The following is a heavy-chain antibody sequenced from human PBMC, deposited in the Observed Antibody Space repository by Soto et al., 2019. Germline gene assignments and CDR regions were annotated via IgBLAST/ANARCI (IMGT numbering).Heavy chain of an antibody. CDR2: IYPGDHET. Sequence: ESLKISGQCSGYTFSNFWIGWVRQFPGKGLEWMGIIYPGDHETRYSPSFHGKVTISADKSINTAYLQWNSLEASDTAFYFCARSPRSSPYFDYWGQGALVTVSS. D-gene: IGHD6-13*01. CDR3: ARSPRSSPYFDY. V-gene: IGHV5-51*01. J-gene: IGHJ4*02. CDR1: GYTFSNFW.